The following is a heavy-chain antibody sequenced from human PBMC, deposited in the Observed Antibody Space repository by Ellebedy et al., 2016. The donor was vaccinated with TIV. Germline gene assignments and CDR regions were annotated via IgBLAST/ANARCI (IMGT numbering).Heavy chain of an antibody. Sequence: GESLKISCAVSGFTFSDYYMTWIRQAPGKGLEWVSYISSSSSYTNYADSVKGRFTISRDNAKNSLYLQMNSLRVENTAMYYCARETSSSHSDLGSWGQGTLVTVSS. CDR2: ISSSSSYT. CDR3: ARETSSSHSDLGS. V-gene: IGHV3-11*06. J-gene: IGHJ4*02. D-gene: IGHD2-15*01. CDR1: GFTFSDYY.